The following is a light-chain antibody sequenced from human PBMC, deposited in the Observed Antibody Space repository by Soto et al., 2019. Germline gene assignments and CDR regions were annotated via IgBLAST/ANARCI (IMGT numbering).Light chain of an antibody. CDR2: AAS. J-gene: IGKJ5*01. Sequence: DIQMTQSPSSLSASVGDRVTITCRTSETISTYVNWYQKKPGKAPKLLIYAASSLQSGVPSRFSGSGSGTDFTLTISSLQPEDFATYYCQQGHSNPIPLGQGTRLEIK. V-gene: IGKV1-39*01. CDR1: ETISTY. CDR3: QQGHSNPIP.